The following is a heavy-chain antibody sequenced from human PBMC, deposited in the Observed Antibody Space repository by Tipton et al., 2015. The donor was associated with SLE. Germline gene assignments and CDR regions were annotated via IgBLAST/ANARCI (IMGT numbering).Heavy chain of an antibody. CDR2: IYYSGST. Sequence: TLSLTCTVSGGSISSYYWSWIRQPPGKGLEWIGYIYYSGSTNYNPSLKSRVTISVDTSKNQFSLELSSVTAADTAVYYCARHRYSSGQLGYWGQGTLVTVSS. CDR1: GGSISSYY. D-gene: IGHD6-19*01. V-gene: IGHV4-59*08. CDR3: ARHRYSSGQLGY. J-gene: IGHJ4*02.